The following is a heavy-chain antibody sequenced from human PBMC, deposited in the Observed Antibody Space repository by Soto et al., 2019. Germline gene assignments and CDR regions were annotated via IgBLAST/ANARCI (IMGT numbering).Heavy chain of an antibody. Sequence: QVQLQESGPGLVKPSGTLSLTCDVSGASISSVYWWCWVRQSPGKGLEWIGEISQRGSANYRPSLKSRVTMSLDTSKNQFSLRLTSVTAADTAVYYCARYSALSGTCYFDYWGQGTLVTVSS. J-gene: IGHJ4*02. D-gene: IGHD6-13*01. V-gene: IGHV4-4*02. CDR1: GASISSVYW. CDR2: ISQRGSA. CDR3: ARYSALSGTCYFDY.